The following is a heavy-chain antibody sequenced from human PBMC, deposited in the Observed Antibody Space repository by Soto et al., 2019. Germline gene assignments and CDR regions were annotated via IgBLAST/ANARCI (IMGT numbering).Heavy chain of an antibody. CDR2: FYYSGST. V-gene: IGHV4-59*04. D-gene: IGHD6-19*01. J-gene: IGHJ4*02. CDR3: ASAGGLGAVAADY. CDR1: GGSISSYG. Sequence: TSETLSLTCTVAGGSISSYGGSWIRQPPGKGLEWIGTFYYSGSTYYNPSLKSRVTISVDRSKNQFSLKLSSVTAADTAVYYCASAGGLGAVAADYWGQGTLVTVSS.